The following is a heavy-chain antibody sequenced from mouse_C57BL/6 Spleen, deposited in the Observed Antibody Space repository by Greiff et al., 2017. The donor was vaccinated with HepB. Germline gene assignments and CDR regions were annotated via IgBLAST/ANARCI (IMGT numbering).Heavy chain of an antibody. CDR2: INPNNGGT. J-gene: IGHJ2*01. CDR1: GYTFTDYY. D-gene: IGHD2-3*01. V-gene: IGHV1-26*01. CDR3: ARLRDGYLYFDY. Sequence: EVQLQQSGPELVKPGASVKISCKASGYTFTDYYMNWVKQSHGKSLEWIGDINPNNGGTSYNQKFKGKATLTVDKSSSTAYMELRSLTSEDSAVYYCARLRDGYLYFDYWGQGTTLTVSS.